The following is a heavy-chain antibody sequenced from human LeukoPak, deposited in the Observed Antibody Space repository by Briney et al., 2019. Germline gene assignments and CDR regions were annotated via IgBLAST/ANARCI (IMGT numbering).Heavy chain of an antibody. CDR2: INHSGST. Sequence: PSETLPLTCAVYGGSFSGYYWSWIRQSPGKGLEWIGEINHSGSTKYNPSLKSRVTISVDTSKNQFTLKLNSVTAADTAVYYCARGRVTMVRGAHGTQGYYMDVWGKGTTVTVSS. CDR3: ARGRVTMVRGAHGTQGYYMDV. D-gene: IGHD3-10*01. CDR1: GGSFSGYY. J-gene: IGHJ6*03. V-gene: IGHV4-34*01.